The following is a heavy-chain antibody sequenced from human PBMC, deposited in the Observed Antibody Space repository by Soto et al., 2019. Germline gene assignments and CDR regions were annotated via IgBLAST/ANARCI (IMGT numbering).Heavy chain of an antibody. V-gene: IGHV3-30*18. Sequence: GGSLRLSCEASGFDFSSYAMHWVRQAPGKGLEWVGVISYDGNYIYYADSVKGRFTISRDNSKNTLYVQVNSLRPEDTAVYYCAKGILSATIGPYAMDVWGQGTTVTVSS. CDR3: AKGILSATIGPYAMDV. J-gene: IGHJ6*02. CDR2: ISYDGNYI. CDR1: GFDFSSYA. D-gene: IGHD3-16*01.